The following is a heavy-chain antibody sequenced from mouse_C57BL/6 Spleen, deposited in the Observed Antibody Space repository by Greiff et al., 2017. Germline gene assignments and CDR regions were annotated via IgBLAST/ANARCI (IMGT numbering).Heavy chain of an antibody. CDR2: INPSNGGT. V-gene: IGHV1-53*01. Sequence: VQLQQPGTELVKPGASVKLSCKASGYTFTSYWMHWVKQRPGQGLEWIGNINPSNGGTNYNEKFKSKATLTVDKSSSTAYMQLSSLTSEDSAVYYGARSDSFDYGSSCCAMDYWGQGTSVTVSS. D-gene: IGHD1-1*01. J-gene: IGHJ4*01. CDR3: ARSDSFDYGSSCCAMDY. CDR1: GYTFTSYW.